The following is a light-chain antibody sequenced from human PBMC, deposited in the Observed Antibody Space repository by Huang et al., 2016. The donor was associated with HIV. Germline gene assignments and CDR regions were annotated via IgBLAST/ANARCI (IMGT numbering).Light chain of an antibody. CDR3: QQYHEWPRT. Sequence: ERVLTQSPGTLSVSPGERPTLSCRTSQGIGNSLAWYQLRPGQAPRLLIYEASIRASNIPARFSGGGSEIDFTLTISGLQSEDSAIYYCQQYHEWPRTFGQGTKVEIK. V-gene: IGKV3-15*01. CDR1: QGIGNS. CDR2: EAS. J-gene: IGKJ2*01.